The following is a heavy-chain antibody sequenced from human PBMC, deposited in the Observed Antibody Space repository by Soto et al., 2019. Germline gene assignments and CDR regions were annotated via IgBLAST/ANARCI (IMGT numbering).Heavy chain of an antibody. CDR2: FYPSVTT. Sequence: QVRLQESGPGLVKPSETLSLTCSVSGVSISAYYWTWIRQVPGKGLEWIGYFYPSVTTKYNPSLESRVTISVDTSKKQFSLDLRSVTAADTAVYYCAKGTPYHYDTTGGNWFDPWGQGTLVIVS. CDR1: GVSISAYY. D-gene: IGHD3-22*01. CDR3: AKGTPYHYDTTGGNWFDP. V-gene: IGHV4-59*01. J-gene: IGHJ5*02.